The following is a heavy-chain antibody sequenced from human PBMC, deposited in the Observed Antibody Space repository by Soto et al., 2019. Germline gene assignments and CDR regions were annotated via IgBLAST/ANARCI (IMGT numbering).Heavy chain of an antibody. J-gene: IGHJ5*02. CDR3: ARAGGEAGTTNLFDP. CDR2: ISYDGNNK. Sequence: QAQLEESGGGVVQPGGSLRLSCAASGFTFRTYAMHWVRQAPGNGLEWVAVISYDGNNKYYADSVKGRFTVSRDNSKNPLYVQMNSLRVEDTAVYYCARAGGEAGTTNLFDPWGQGTLVTVSS. CDR1: GFTFRTYA. D-gene: IGHD3-16*01. V-gene: IGHV3-30-3*01.